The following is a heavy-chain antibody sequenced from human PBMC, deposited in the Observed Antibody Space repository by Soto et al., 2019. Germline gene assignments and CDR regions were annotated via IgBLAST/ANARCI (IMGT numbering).Heavy chain of an antibody. D-gene: IGHD6-13*01. CDR3: AKHIAAAGTWYYYGMDV. CDR2: ISYDGSNK. V-gene: IGHV3-30*18. J-gene: IGHJ6*02. CDR1: GFTFSSYG. Sequence: LRLSCAASGFTFSSYGMHWVRQAPGKGLEWVAVISYDGSNKYYADSVKGRFTISRDNSKNTLYLQMNSLRAEDTAVYYCAKHIAAAGTWYYYGMDVWGQGTTVTVSS.